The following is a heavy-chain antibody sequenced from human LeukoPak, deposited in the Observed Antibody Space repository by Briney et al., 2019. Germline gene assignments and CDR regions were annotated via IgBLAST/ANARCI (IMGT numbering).Heavy chain of an antibody. CDR3: ARTPFYCSSTSCYTWAFDI. CDR2: IYYSGST. D-gene: IGHD2-2*02. CDR1: GGSISSYY. Sequence: PSQTLSLTCTVSGGSISSYYWSWIRQPPGKGLEWIGYIYYSGSTNYNPSLKSRVTISVDTSKNQFSLKLSSVTAADTAVYYCARTPFYCSSTSCYTWAFDIWGQGTMVTVSS. V-gene: IGHV4-59*01. J-gene: IGHJ3*02.